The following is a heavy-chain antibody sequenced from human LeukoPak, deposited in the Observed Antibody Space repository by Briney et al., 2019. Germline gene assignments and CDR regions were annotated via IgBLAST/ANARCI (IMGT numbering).Heavy chain of an antibody. Sequence: GESLKISCKGSGYSFTSYWIGWVRQMPGKGLEWMGIIYPGDSDTRYSPSFQGQVTISADKSISTAYLRWSSLKASDTAMYYCARLHSGSYWRFDPWGQGTLVTVSS. CDR1: GYSFTSYW. CDR3: ARLHSGSYWRFDP. J-gene: IGHJ5*02. CDR2: IYPGDSDT. D-gene: IGHD1-26*01. V-gene: IGHV5-51*01.